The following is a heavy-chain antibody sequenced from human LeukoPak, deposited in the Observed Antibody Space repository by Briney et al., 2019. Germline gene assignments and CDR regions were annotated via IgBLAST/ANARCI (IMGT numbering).Heavy chain of an antibody. V-gene: IGHV4-30-4*01. CDR3: AREAIAAPYPDY. CDR2: IYYSGST. D-gene: IGHD6-13*01. CDR1: GGSISSGDYY. J-gene: IGHJ4*02. Sequence: SQTLSLTCTVSGGSISSGDYYWSWIRQPPGKGLEWIGYIYYSGSTHYNPSLKSRVTMSVDTSKNQFSLKLSSVTAADTAVYYCAREAIAAPYPDYWGRGTLVTVSS.